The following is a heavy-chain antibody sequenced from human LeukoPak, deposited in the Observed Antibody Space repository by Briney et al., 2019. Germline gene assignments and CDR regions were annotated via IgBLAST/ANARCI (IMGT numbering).Heavy chain of an antibody. V-gene: IGHV3-23*01. D-gene: IGHD3-10*01. CDR1: GFTFNNYT. CDR2: ISGGGGSA. J-gene: IGHJ4*02. CDR3: AKGCRTGSGRYFSFDY. Sequence: GGSLRLSCAASGFTFNNYTMSWVRQAPGKGLEWVSVISGGGGSAYYADSVKGRFTISRDNSKNTLYLQMNSLRAEDTAVYYCAKGCRTGSGRYFSFDYWGQGTLVTVSS.